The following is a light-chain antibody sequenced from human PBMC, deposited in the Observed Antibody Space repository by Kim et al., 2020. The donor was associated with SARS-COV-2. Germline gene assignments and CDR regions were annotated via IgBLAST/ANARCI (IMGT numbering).Light chain of an antibody. CDR2: DAS. Sequence: DIQMTQSPSSLSASVGDRVTITCQASQDISNYLNWYQQKPGKAPKLLIYDASNLETVVPSRFSGSGSGTDFTFTISSLQPEDIATYYCQQYDNLPYTSGQGTKLEI. CDR3: QQYDNLPYT. J-gene: IGKJ2*01. CDR1: QDISNY. V-gene: IGKV1-33*01.